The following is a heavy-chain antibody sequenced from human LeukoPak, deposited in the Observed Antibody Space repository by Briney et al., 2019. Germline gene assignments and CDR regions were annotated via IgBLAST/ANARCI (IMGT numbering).Heavy chain of an antibody. CDR2: ISYDGSNK. V-gene: IGHV3-30-3*01. CDR3: AREGESIAARRGAFDY. CDR1: GFTFSSYA. D-gene: IGHD6-6*01. J-gene: IGHJ4*02. Sequence: GRSLRLSCAASGFTFSSYAMHWVRQAPGKGLEWVAVISYDGSNKYYADSVKGRFTISRDNSKNTLYLQMNSLRAEDTAVYYCAREGESIAARRGAFDYWGQGTPVTVSS.